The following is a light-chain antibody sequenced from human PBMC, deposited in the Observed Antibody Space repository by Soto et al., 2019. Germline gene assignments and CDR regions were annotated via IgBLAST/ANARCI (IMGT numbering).Light chain of an antibody. CDR1: NSNIGTNS. CDR3: AAWDVSLNGHWL. J-gene: IGLJ3*02. V-gene: IGLV1-44*01. CDR2: NNV. Sequence: QSVLTQPPSVSGTPCQTVTISCSGGNSNIGTNSVNWYQQLPGMAPKLLIYNNVQRPSGVPDRISGSKSGTSASLAISGLQSEDEGQYFCAAWDVSLNGHWLFGGGTKLTDL.